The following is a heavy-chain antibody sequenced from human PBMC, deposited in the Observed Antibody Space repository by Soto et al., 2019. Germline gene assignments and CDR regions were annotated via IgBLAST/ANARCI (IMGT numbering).Heavy chain of an antibody. D-gene: IGHD6-13*01. J-gene: IGHJ4*02. CDR2: IWFDGSTK. Sequence: QVQLVESGGGVVQPGTSLRLSCTASRIVFSNYGMHWFRQAPGKGLEWVAVIWFDGSTKDYAESVKGRFTVSRDNSKNRLDLQMNRLRAEDTAVYYCAAQLYSNTWSQIEKWGQGTLVTVSS. CDR1: RIVFSNYG. CDR3: AAQLYSNTWSQIEK. V-gene: IGHV3-33*01.